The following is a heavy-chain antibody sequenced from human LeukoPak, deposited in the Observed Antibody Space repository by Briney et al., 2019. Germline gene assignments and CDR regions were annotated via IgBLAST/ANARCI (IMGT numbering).Heavy chain of an antibody. CDR3: ARQPREYQLAFGRQKLGWFDP. CDR2: ISAYNGNT. V-gene: IGHV1-18*01. Sequence: ASVKVSCKASGYTFTSYGISWVRQAPGQGLEWMGWISAYNGNTNYAQKLQGRVTMTTDTSRSTAYMELRSLRSDDTAVYYCARQPREYQLAFGRQKLGWFDPWGQGTLVTVSS. CDR1: GYTFTSYG. J-gene: IGHJ5*02. D-gene: IGHD1-1*01.